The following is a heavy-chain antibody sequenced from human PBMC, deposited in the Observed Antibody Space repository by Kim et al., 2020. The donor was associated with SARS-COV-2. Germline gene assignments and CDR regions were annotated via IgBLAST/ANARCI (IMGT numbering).Heavy chain of an antibody. CDR1: GVSISINDW. J-gene: IGHJ1*01. V-gene: IGHV4-4*02. CDR3: TRECSGGSCHIDRR. CDR2: IFHSGST. Sequence: SETLSLTCAVSGVSISINDWWSWVRQPPGKGLEWIGEIFHSGSTNYNPSLKSRVTISVDKSKNQFSLKLSSATAADTAVYYCTRECSGGSCHIDRRWGQG. D-gene: IGHD2-15*01.